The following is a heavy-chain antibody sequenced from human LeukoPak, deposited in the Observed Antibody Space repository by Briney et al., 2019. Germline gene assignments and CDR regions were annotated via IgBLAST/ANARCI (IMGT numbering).Heavy chain of an antibody. CDR3: AVQRTLWQQVLDH. CDR1: GFTFSYYG. D-gene: IGHD5-18*01. Sequence: GGSLRLSCAASGFTFSYYGMHWVRQAPGKGLEWVSSISSSSSYIYYADSVKGRFTISRDNSKNTLYLQMNSLRAEDTAVYYCAVQRTLWQQVLDHWGQGTLVTVSS. J-gene: IGHJ4*02. V-gene: IGHV3-21*04. CDR2: ISSSSSYI.